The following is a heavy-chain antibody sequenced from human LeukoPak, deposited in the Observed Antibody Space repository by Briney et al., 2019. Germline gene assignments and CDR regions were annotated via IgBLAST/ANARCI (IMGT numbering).Heavy chain of an antibody. CDR1: GYTLTELS. J-gene: IGHJ1*01. CDR3: ATALSNPFYDSSGYYYGYFQH. Sequence: ASVKVSCKVSGYTLTELSMHWVRQATGKGLEWMGGFDPEDGESVYAQKFQGRVTMTEDTSTDTAYMELSSLRSEDTAVYYCATALSNPFYDSSGYYYGYFQHGGQGTLVTVSS. CDR2: FDPEDGES. V-gene: IGHV1-24*01. D-gene: IGHD3-22*01.